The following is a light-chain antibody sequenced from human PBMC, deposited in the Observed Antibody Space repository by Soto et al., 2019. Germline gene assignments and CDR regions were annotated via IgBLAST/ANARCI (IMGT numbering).Light chain of an antibody. CDR3: QQRSNWPRT. Sequence: ERVMTQSPATLSVSPGERAILSCRASQSVSSNLAWYQQKPGQAPRLLIYGGSTRATGVPARFSGSGSGTDFTLTISSLEPEDFAVYYCQQRSNWPRTFGQGTKVDIK. CDR1: QSVSSN. CDR2: GGS. V-gene: IGKV3-15*01. J-gene: IGKJ1*01.